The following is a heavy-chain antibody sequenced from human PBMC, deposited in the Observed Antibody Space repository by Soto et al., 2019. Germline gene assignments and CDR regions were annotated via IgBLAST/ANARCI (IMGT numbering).Heavy chain of an antibody. J-gene: IGHJ4*02. CDR2: FDPEDGET. CDR1: GYTLTDIS. D-gene: IGHD3-3*01. V-gene: IGHV1-24*01. Sequence: SVKVSRQVSGYTLTDISMASVGLAPGKTLEGMAGFDPEDGETIYAQKFQGRVHMTEDTSTDTAYMELSSLRSEDTAVYYCWWHYYPPLNTMFGPEVNVDFDYWGQGTLVTVSS. CDR3: WWHYYPPLNTMFGPEVNVDFDY.